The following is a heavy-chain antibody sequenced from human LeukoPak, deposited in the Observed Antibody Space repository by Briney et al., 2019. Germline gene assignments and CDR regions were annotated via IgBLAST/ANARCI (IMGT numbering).Heavy chain of an antibody. CDR1: GFNFRTFG. CDR2: IQVDGSKG. CDR3: TRDPETHLWLEGY. J-gene: IGHJ4*02. V-gene: IGHV3-30*02. Sequence: GGSLRLSCATSGFNFRTFGTHCLRQAPGKGLEWVAFIQVDGSKGSYADSVRGRFTISRDDSKSIAYLQMNSLKIEDTAVYYCTRDPETHLWLEGYWGQGTLVTVSS. D-gene: IGHD5-18*01.